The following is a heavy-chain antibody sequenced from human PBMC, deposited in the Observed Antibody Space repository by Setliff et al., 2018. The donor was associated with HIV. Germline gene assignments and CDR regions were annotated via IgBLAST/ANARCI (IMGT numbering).Heavy chain of an antibody. CDR2: INYRGNT. J-gene: IGHJ4*02. CDR3: ARETSSSWFDY. Sequence: RLSETLSLTCTVSGGSISTSRYYWGWIRQPPGKGLEWIGSINYRGNTYYNPSLKSRTAISVDTSKNQISLKLSSVTAADTAVYYCARETSSSWFDYWGQGSLVTVSS. D-gene: IGHD6-13*01. CDR1: GGSISTSRYY. V-gene: IGHV4-39*02.